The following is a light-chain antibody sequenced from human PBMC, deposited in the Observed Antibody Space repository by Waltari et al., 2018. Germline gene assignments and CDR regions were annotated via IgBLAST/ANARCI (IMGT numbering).Light chain of an antibody. CDR2: STN. CDR3: VLYMGSGIWV. J-gene: IGLJ3*02. Sequence: QTVVTQEPSFSVSPGGTVTLTCGLSSGSVSTHNYPSWYQQTPGQAPRTLIYSTNTRSSGVPDRFSDSILGDKAALTITGAQADDESDYYCVLYMGSGIWVFGGGTKLTVL. CDR1: SGSVSTHNY. V-gene: IGLV8-61*01.